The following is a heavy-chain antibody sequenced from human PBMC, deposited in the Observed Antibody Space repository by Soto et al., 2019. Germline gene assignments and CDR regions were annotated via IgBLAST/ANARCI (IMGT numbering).Heavy chain of an antibody. Sequence: GASVKVSCKVSGYTLTELSMHWVRQAPGKGLEWMGGFDPEDGETIYAQKFQGRVTMTEDTSTDTAYMELSSLRSEDTAVYYCATVSGYYGSGSYDAFDIWGQGTMVTVSS. CDR3: ATVSGYYGSGSYDAFDI. V-gene: IGHV1-24*01. J-gene: IGHJ3*02. CDR1: GYTLTELS. CDR2: FDPEDGET. D-gene: IGHD3-10*01.